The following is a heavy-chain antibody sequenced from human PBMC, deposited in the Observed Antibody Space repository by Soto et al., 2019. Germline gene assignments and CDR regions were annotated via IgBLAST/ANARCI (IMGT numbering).Heavy chain of an antibody. Sequence: QVPLVESGGGVVQPGRSLRLSCAASGFNFSSYGMHWVRQAPGKGLEWVAVISYDGSNKYYADSVKGRFTISRDNSKNTLYLQMNSLRAEDTAVYYCAKDVVGATDYDYWGQVTLVTVSS. CDR2: ISYDGSNK. CDR1: GFNFSSYG. CDR3: AKDVVGATDYDY. D-gene: IGHD1-26*01. J-gene: IGHJ4*02. V-gene: IGHV3-30*18.